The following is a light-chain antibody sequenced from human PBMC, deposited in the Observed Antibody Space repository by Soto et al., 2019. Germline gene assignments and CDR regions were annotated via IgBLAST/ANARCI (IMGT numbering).Light chain of an antibody. CDR3: QQYHSFSHT. V-gene: IGKV1-5*01. Sequence: DIQMTQSPSTLSASVGDRVTITCRASQSIDTWLAWYRQKPGKAPSLLIYDASNLQSGVPSRFSGSGSGTEFTLTISSLQPDDFATYYFQQYHSFSHTFGQGTKLEIK. J-gene: IGKJ2*01. CDR2: DAS. CDR1: QSIDTW.